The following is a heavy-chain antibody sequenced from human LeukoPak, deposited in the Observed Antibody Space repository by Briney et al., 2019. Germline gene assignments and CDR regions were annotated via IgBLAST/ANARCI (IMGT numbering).Heavy chain of an antibody. CDR1: VYTFTGYY. D-gene: IGHD6-13*01. CDR3: ARAGIAAAGTNYYYYYYMDV. J-gene: IGHJ6*03. V-gene: IGHV1-2*02. Sequence: GASVKVSFKSSVYTFTGYYMHWVRQAPGQGLEWMGWINPNSGGTNYAQKFQGRVTMTRDTSISTAYMELSRLRSDDTAVYYCARAGIAAAGTNYYYYYYMDVWGKGTTVTVSS. CDR2: INPNSGGT.